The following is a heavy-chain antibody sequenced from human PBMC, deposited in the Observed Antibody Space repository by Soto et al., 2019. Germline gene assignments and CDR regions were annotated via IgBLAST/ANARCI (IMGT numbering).Heavy chain of an antibody. CDR3: AKDLGHGRRGAFEI. V-gene: IGHV3-30*18. CDR1: GFTFSSYG. D-gene: IGHD7-27*01. CDR2: ISYDGSNK. Sequence: QVQLVESGGGVVQPGRSLRLSCAASGFTFSSYGMHWVRQAPGKGLEWVALISYDGSNKYYADSVKGRFTISRDNSKNTLYLQMNSLRTEDTAVYYCAKDLGHGRRGAFEIWGQGPGVTVSS. J-gene: IGHJ3*02.